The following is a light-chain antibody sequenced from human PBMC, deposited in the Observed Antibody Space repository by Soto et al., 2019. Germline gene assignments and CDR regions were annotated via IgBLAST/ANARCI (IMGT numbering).Light chain of an antibody. V-gene: IGLV2-14*02. CDR1: SSDVGNYNL. J-gene: IGLJ1*01. CDR3: SSYSISTAYL. Sequence: QSALTQPASVSGSAGQSITISCTGTSSDVGNYNLVSWYLHHPGKAPKLLIYEDTKRPSGVSYRFSGSKSGNTASLTISGLQAEDEADYFCSSYSISTAYLFGTGTKLTVL. CDR2: EDT.